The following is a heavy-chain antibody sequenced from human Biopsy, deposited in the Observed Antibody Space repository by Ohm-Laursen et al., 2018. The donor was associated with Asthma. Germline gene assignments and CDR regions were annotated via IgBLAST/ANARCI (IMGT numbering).Heavy chain of an antibody. D-gene: IGHD4-17*01. V-gene: IGHV1-24*01. CDR3: ASDFPKDYVRYNFQF. CDR1: GYSLTDLS. J-gene: IGHJ4*02. CDR2: HDHEEGGT. Sequence: ATVKISCKVSGYSLTDLSMYWVRQAPGQGLEWMGGHDHEEGGTVNARRFQGRVTMTEGTSTDTAYMELSSLSSDDTAVYYCASDFPKDYVRYNFQFWGQGTLVTVSS.